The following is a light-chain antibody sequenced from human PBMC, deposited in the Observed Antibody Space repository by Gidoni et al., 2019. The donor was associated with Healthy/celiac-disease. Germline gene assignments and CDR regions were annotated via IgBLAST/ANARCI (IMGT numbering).Light chain of an antibody. CDR2: AAS. CDR3: QQLNRYPR. J-gene: IGKJ1*01. V-gene: IGKV1-9*01. Sequence: DIQLTQSPSFLSASVGDRVTITCRASKGISSYLAWYQQKPGKAPKLLIYAASTLQSGVPSRFSGSGSGTEFTLTISSLQPEDFATYYCQQLNRYPRFGQGTKVEIK. CDR1: KGISSY.